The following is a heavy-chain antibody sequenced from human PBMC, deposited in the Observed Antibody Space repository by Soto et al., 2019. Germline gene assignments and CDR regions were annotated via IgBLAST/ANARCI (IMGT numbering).Heavy chain of an antibody. Sequence: GGSLRLSCAASGFTFSSYGMHWVRQAPGKGLEWVAVIWYDGSNKYYADSVKGRFTISRDNSKNTLYLQMNSLRAEDTAVYYCARDTLGDYGYYYYYMDVWGKGTTVTVSS. CDR3: ARDTLGDYGYYYYYMDV. CDR1: GFTFSSYG. D-gene: IGHD4-17*01. CDR2: IWYDGSNK. V-gene: IGHV3-33*01. J-gene: IGHJ6*03.